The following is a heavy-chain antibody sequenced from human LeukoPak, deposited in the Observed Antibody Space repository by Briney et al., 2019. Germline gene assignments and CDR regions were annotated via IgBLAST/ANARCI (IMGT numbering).Heavy chain of an antibody. CDR2: IYHSGST. Sequence: SETLSLTCTVSGGSIDSRSYYWDWIRQAPGKGLEWIGTIYHSGSTEYNPSLKCRVAIFVDTSKNQFSLILHSVAAADTAVYYCARRSEFDNTHYHYFDYWCQGALVTVSS. CDR3: ARRSEFDNTHYHYFDY. J-gene: IGHJ4*02. V-gene: IGHV4-39*01. CDR1: GGSIDSRSYY. D-gene: IGHD2-15*01.